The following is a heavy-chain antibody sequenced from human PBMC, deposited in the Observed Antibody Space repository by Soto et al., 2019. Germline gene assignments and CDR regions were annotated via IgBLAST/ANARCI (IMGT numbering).Heavy chain of an antibody. CDR2: IRSKAYGGTT. CDR1: GFTFGDYA. V-gene: IGHV3-49*04. D-gene: IGHD1-26*01. J-gene: IGHJ4*02. Sequence: GGSLRLSCTASGFTFGDYAMSWVRQAPGKGLEWVGFIRSKAYGGTTEYAASVKGRFTISRDDSKSIAYLQMNSLKTEDTAVYYCTRDRSPDSVGATDYWGQGTLVTVSS. CDR3: TRDRSPDSVGATDY.